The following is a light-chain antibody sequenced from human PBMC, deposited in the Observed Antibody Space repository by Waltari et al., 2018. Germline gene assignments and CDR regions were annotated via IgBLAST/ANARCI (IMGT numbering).Light chain of an antibody. V-gene: IGKV4-1*01. J-gene: IGKJ3*01. Sequence: DIVMTQSPDSLAVSLGERATINCKSSQSVLYSSNNKNYLTWYQKKQGQPPNLLIYWASTRESGVPDRFSGSGSGTDFTLTISSLQAEDVAVYYCQQYYNTPFTFGPGTKVDVK. CDR2: WAS. CDR3: QQYYNTPFT. CDR1: QSVLYSSNNKNY.